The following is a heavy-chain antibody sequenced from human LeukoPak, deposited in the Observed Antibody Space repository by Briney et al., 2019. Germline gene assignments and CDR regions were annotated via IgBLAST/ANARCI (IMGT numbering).Heavy chain of an antibody. CDR3: ARDRGQWLAHYYYMDV. V-gene: IGHV4-59*01. CDR1: GGSISTYY. Sequence: PSETLSLTCTVSGGSISTYYWSWIGQPPGKGLEWWGYIYNSGSTNYNPSLKSRVTIAVDTSKNQFSLKLRSVIAADTAVYYCARDRGQWLAHYYYMDVWGKGTTVTVS. CDR2: IYNSGST. J-gene: IGHJ6*03. D-gene: IGHD6-19*01.